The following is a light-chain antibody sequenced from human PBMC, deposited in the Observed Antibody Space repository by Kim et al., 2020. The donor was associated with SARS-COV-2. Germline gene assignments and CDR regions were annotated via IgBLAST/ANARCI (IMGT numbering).Light chain of an antibody. V-gene: IGLV1-40*01. CDR3: QSYDSSLSGSKV. J-gene: IGLJ3*02. CDR2: GNS. CDR1: SSNIGAGYD. Sequence: VTISCTGSSSNIGAGYDVQWYQQLPGTAPKLLIYGNSNRPSGVPDRFSGSKSGTSASLAITGLQAEDETDHYCQSYDSSLSGSKVFGGGTKLTVL.